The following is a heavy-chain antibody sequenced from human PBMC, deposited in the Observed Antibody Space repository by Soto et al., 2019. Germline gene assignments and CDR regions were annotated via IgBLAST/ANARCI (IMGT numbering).Heavy chain of an antibody. CDR2: IYYSGST. Sequence: QVQLQESGPVLVKPSETLSLTCTVSGGSISSYYWSWIRQPPGKGLEWIGYIYYSGSTNYNHSLKSRVTISVDTSKNQFSLKRSSVTAADTAVYYCARTYGFDAFDIWGQGTMVTVSS. CDR1: GGSISSYY. D-gene: IGHD4-17*01. J-gene: IGHJ3*02. V-gene: IGHV4-59*01. CDR3: ARTYGFDAFDI.